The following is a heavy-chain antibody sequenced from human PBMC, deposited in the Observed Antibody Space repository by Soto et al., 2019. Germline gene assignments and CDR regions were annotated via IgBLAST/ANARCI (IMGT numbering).Heavy chain of an antibody. CDR3: AGESRIEWPRYCMDV. V-gene: IGHV1-3*01. CDR2: INAGNGNT. Sequence: ASVKVSCKASGYTFTSYAMHWVRQAPGQRLEWMGWINAGNGNTKYSQKFQGRVTITRDTSASTAYMELSSLRSEDTAVYYCAGESRIEWPRYCMDVWGQGTTVTVSS. D-gene: IGHD3-3*01. CDR1: GYTFTSYA. J-gene: IGHJ6*02.